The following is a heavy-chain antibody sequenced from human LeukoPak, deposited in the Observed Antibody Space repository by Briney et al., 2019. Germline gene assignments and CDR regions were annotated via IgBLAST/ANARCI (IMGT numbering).Heavy chain of an antibody. V-gene: IGHV3-7*01. CDR3: ARDGSYDDAFDI. J-gene: IGHJ3*02. Sequence: GGSLRLSCAASGFTFSFYWMSWVRQAPGKGLEGVANIKQDGSEKYYVDSVKGRFTISRDNAKNSLYLQMNSLRAEDTAVYYCARDGSYDDAFDIWGQGTMVTVSS. CDR1: GFTFSFYW. D-gene: IGHD5-18*01. CDR2: IKQDGSEK.